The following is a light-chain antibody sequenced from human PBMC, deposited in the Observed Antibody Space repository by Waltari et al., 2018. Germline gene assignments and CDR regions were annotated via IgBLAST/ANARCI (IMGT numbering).Light chain of an antibody. Sequence: QSVLTQPPSASGTPGQRVTISCSGSSSNIGSNYVYWYQPLPGTAPKLLIYRNNQRPSGGPDRFSGSKSGTSASLAISGIRSEDEADYYCAAWDDSMSGPNWVFGGGTKLTVL. J-gene: IGLJ3*02. CDR2: RNN. CDR3: AAWDDSMSGPNWV. CDR1: SSNIGSNY. V-gene: IGLV1-47*01.